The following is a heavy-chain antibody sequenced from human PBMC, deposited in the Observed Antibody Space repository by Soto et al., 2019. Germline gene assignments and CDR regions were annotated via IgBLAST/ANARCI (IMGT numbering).Heavy chain of an antibody. V-gene: IGHV1-8*01. J-gene: IGHJ3*02. CDR2: MNPNSGNT. Sequence: APVKVCSKASRYTFTSYDINWVHQATGQGLEWMGWMNPNSGNTGYAQKFQGRVTMTTDESTSTAYMELSSLRSEDTAVYYCATKWGGRLYDDDALDIWGQGTMVTVSS. D-gene: IGHD1-26*01. CDR1: RYTFTSYD. CDR3: ATKWGGRLYDDDALDI.